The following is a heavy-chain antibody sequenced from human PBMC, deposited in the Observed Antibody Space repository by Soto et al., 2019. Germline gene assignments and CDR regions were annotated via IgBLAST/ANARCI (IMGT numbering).Heavy chain of an antibody. V-gene: IGHV4-34*01. CDR1: GGTLSDYF. J-gene: IGHJ6*03. CDR2: INHLGSI. D-gene: IGHD2-21*01. CDR3: ARGGISHGAYFYYMDF. Sequence: SETLYLTCVVSGGTLSDYFWSWIRQPPGMALEWIGEINHLGSINYNPSLKSRVTMSVDTSKNQFSLTLNSVTAADTATYYCARGGISHGAYFYYMDFWDRGTTVTVSS.